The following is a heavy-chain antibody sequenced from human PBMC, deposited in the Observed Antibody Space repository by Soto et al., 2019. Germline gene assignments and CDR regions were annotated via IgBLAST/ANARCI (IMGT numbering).Heavy chain of an antibody. CDR3: ARTYSSGWYRDLDY. J-gene: IGHJ4*02. V-gene: IGHV3-30-3*01. CDR1: GFTFSSYA. CDR2: ISYDGSNK. Sequence: GGSLRLSCTASGFTFSSYAMHWVRQAPGKGLEWVAVISYDGSNKYYADSVKGRFTISRDNSKNTMYLKMNSLRVEDTAVYYCARTYSSGWYRDLDYWGQGTMVPV. D-gene: IGHD6-19*01.